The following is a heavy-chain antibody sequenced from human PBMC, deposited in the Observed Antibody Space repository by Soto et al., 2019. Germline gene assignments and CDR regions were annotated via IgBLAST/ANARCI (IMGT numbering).Heavy chain of an antibody. Sequence: QVHLVQSGAEVRKPGASVKVSCKASGYSFTGNSMHWVRQAPGQGLEWMGWINPNNGGINYAQKFQGRVTLTRDTSNSTAYMDLSRLGSDDTDVYYCVMQRGGVVYWGQGTLVTVSS. D-gene: IGHD6-25*01. CDR1: GYSFTGNS. CDR3: VMQRGGVVY. CDR2: INPNNGGI. J-gene: IGHJ4*02. V-gene: IGHV1-2*02.